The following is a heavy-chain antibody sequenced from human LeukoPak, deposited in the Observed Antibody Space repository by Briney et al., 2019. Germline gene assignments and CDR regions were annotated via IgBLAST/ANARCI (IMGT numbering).Heavy chain of an antibody. CDR3: ARDLRYSYGRRGYYFDY. Sequence: ASVKVSCKASGYTFTGYYMHWVRQAPGQGLEWMGWINPNSGGTSYAQKFQGRVTMTRDMSTSTVYMELSSLRSEDTAVYYCARDLRYSYGRRGYYFDYWGQGTLVTVSS. D-gene: IGHD5-18*01. V-gene: IGHV1-2*02. J-gene: IGHJ4*02. CDR1: GYTFTGYY. CDR2: INPNSGGT.